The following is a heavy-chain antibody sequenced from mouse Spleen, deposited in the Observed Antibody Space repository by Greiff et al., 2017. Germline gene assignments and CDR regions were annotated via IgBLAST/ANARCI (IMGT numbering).Heavy chain of an antibody. V-gene: IGHV2-5*01. J-gene: IGHJ4*01. CDR3: AKFPPPFITTVVDSMDY. CDR1: GFSLTSYG. CDR2: IWRGGST. D-gene: IGHD1-1*01. Sequence: VQLQQSGPGLVQPSQSLSITCAVSGFSLTSYGVHWVRQSPGKGLEWLGVIWRGGSTDYNAAFMSRLSITKDNSKSQVFFKMNSLQADDTAIYYCAKFPPPFITTVVDSMDYWGQGTSVTVSS.